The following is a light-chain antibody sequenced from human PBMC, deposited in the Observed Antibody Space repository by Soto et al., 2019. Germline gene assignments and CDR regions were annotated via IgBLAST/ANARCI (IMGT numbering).Light chain of an antibody. J-gene: IGKJ5*01. Sequence: EIVLTQSPGALSLSPGERGTLSCRASQSVRSSNLAWFQQKPGQAPRLLIFGASSRATGIPDRFSGSGSGTDFTLTITSLQSDDFAVYFCQQYSDWPITFGQGTRLEIK. CDR3: QQYSDWPIT. CDR1: QSVRSSN. CDR2: GAS. V-gene: IGKV3-20*01.